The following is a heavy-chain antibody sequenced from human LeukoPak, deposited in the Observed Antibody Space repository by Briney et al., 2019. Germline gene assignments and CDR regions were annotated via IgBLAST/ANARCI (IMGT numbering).Heavy chain of an antibody. CDR3: ATPPLGSYFPSTLWFDP. V-gene: IGHV7-4-1*02. CDR1: GYTFTTYG. D-gene: IGHD1-26*01. CDR2: INTNTGQP. J-gene: IGHJ5*02. Sequence: GASVKVSCKTSGYTFTTYGMNWVRQAPGQGLEWMGRINTNTGQPTYVRGFTGRFVFSLDTSVSTAYLQISSLKAEDTAVYYCATPPLGSYFPSTLWFDPWGQGTLVTVSS.